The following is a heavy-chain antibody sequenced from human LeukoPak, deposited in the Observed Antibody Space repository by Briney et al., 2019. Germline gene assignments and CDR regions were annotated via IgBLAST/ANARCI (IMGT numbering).Heavy chain of an antibody. CDR1: GFTFDAYG. CDR2: INWSGRDT. D-gene: IGHD2/OR15-2a*01. CDR3: AKYFVGQMAPFDY. J-gene: IGHJ4*02. V-gene: IGHV3-20*04. Sequence: GGSLRLSCAASGFTFDAYGMSWVRQAPGKGLEWVSGINWSGRDTNYADSVKGRFTISRDSAKKSLHLQMNSLRAEDTALYYCAKYFVGQMAPFDYWGQGTLVTVSS.